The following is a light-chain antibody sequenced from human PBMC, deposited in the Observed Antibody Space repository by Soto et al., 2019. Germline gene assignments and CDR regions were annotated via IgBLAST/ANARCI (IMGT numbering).Light chain of an antibody. V-gene: IGKV1-5*01. CDR1: QSISSW. CDR3: QQYNSYST. Sequence: DIQMTQSPYTLSASVGDRVPITCRASQSISSWLGWDQQKPGKARKLLIYDASSLESGVPSRFSGSGSGTEFTLTICSLQPDDFATYYCQQYNSYSTYGQGTKVDIK. CDR2: DAS. J-gene: IGKJ1*01.